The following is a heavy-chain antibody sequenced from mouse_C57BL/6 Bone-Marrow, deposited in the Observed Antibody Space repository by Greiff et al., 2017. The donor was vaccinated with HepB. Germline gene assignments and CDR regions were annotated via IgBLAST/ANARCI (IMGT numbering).Heavy chain of an antibody. J-gene: IGHJ3*01. V-gene: IGHV1-85*01. D-gene: IGHD3-2*02. CDR1: GYTFTNYE. CDR2: IYPRDGTS. Sequence: QVQLKQSGPELVKPGTSVKLSCKASGYTFTNYEINWMKQRPGQGLEWIGWIYPRDGTSKYNEKFKGKATLTVDTSSSTTYMEFHSLTSEDSAVYFCARGGTAQALFAYWGQGTLVTVSA. CDR3: ARGGTAQALFAY.